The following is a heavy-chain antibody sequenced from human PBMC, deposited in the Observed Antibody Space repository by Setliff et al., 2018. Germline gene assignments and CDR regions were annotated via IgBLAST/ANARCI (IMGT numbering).Heavy chain of an antibody. CDR1: GFTFSSYA. D-gene: IGHD3-10*01. V-gene: IGHV3-23*01. CDR3: AKNGFGVVALGVNNWFDP. J-gene: IGHJ5*02. CDR2: ISGSGGST. Sequence: PGESLKISCAASGFTFSSYAMSWVRQAPGKGLEWVSAISGSGGSTYYADSVKGRFTISRDNSKNTLYLQMNSLRAEDTAVYYCAKNGFGVVALGVNNWFDPWGQGTLVTVS.